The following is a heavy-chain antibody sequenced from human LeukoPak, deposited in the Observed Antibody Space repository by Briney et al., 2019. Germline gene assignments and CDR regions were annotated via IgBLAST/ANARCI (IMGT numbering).Heavy chain of an antibody. CDR3: ARQKEPYSSSWYWFSAFDI. J-gene: IGHJ3*02. Sequence: PSETLSLTCTVSGGSISSSSYYWGWIRQPPGKGLEWIGSIYYSGSTYYNPSLKSRVTISVDTSKNQFSLKLSSVTAADTAVYYCARQKEPYSSSWYWFSAFDIWGQGTMVTVSS. D-gene: IGHD6-13*01. CDR2: IYYSGST. V-gene: IGHV4-39*01. CDR1: GGSISSSSYY.